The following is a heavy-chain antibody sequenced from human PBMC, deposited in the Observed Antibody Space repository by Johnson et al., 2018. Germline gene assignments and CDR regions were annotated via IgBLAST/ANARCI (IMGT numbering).Heavy chain of an antibody. CDR2: ISYDGTKK. CDR3: AKELGRGDGYGGDYFYGLDV. D-gene: IGHD7-27*01. Sequence: QVQLVESGGGVVQPGRSLRLSCAASGFTFSSYGIHWVRQAPGKGLEWVAVISYDGTKKYYADSVKGRFSISRDNSKNTLYLQVNSLRTEETVGYYCAKELGRGDGYGGDYFYGLDVWGQGTTVTVSS. CDR1: GFTFSSYG. V-gene: IGHV3-30*18. J-gene: IGHJ6*02.